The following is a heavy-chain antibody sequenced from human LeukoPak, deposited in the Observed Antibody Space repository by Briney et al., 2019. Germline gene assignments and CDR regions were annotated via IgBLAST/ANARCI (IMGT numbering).Heavy chain of an antibody. D-gene: IGHD4-17*01. J-gene: IGHJ4*02. Sequence: GGSLRLSCAASGFTFSDYYMSWIRQAPGKGLEWVSYISSSGSTIYYADSVKGRFTIPRDNAKNSLYLQMNSLRAEDTAVYYCARAADDYGDYAGFDYWGQGTLVTVSS. CDR2: ISSSGSTI. CDR1: GFTFSDYY. V-gene: IGHV3-11*01. CDR3: ARAADDYGDYAGFDY.